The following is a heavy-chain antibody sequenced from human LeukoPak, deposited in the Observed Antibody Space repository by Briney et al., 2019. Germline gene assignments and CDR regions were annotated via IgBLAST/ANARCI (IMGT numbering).Heavy chain of an antibody. CDR2: ISGSGGST. Sequence: SXXXXXVRXAPGXXLEWVSAISGSGGSTYYADSVKGRFTISRDNSKNTLYLQMNSLRAEDTAVYYCAKLRTARDYWGQGTLVTVSS. CDR1: SXX. V-gene: IGHV3-23*01. J-gene: IGHJ4*02. CDR3: AKLRTARDY. D-gene: IGHD1/OR15-1a*01.